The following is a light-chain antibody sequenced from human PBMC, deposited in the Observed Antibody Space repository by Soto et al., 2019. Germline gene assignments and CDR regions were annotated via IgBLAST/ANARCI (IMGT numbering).Light chain of an antibody. Sequence: EIVLTQSPATLSVSPGYRYTFSCLASQSVSSNLAWYQQKPGQAPRLLIYGASTRATGIPARFSGSGSGTEFTLTSSSLQSGDFAVYYCQQYADWPRTFGQGTKVDI. J-gene: IGKJ1*01. CDR3: QQYADWPRT. CDR1: QSVSSN. V-gene: IGKV3-15*01. CDR2: GAS.